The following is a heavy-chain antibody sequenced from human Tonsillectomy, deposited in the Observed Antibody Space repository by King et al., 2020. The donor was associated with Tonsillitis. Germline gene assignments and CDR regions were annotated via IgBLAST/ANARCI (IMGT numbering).Heavy chain of an antibody. J-gene: IGHJ4*02. CDR2: IYSSGST. V-gene: IGHV4-61*02. CDR1: GGSNSSGSYY. D-gene: IGHD3-3*01. Sequence: VQLQESGPGLVKPSQTLSLTCTVSGGSNSSGSYYWSWIRQPAGKGLEWIGRIYSSGSTNYNPSLKSQVTISVDTSKNQFSLKLSSVTAADTAVYYCASGLSYDFWSGYYADYWGQGILVTVSS. CDR3: ASGLSYDFWSGYYADY.